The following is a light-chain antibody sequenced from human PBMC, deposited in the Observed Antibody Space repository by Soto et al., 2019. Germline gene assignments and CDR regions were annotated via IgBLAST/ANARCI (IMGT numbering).Light chain of an antibody. CDR2: KAS. CDR3: QSYSTNLWS. J-gene: IGKJ5*01. V-gene: IGKV1-5*03. CDR1: QSSNSW. Sequence: IQRTQSPSTLSASVGARVTITCRASQSSNSWLAWYQQKPGKAPKVLIYKASSLQSGVPSRFSGSGSGTEFTLTINSLQPDEFATYYCQSYSTNLWSFAEGTRLEI.